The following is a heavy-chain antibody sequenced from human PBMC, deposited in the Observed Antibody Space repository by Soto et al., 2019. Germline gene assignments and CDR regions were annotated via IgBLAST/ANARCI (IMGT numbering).Heavy chain of an antibody. CDR1: GGSISSSSYY. Sequence: PSETLSLTCTVSGGSISSSSYYWGWIRQPPGKGLEWIGSIYYSGSTYYNPSLKSRVTISVDTSKNQFSLKLSSVTAADTAVYHCARHAPIDTRLDYWGQGTLVTVSS. V-gene: IGHV4-39*01. CDR2: IYYSGST. D-gene: IGHD3-22*01. J-gene: IGHJ4*02. CDR3: ARHAPIDTRLDY.